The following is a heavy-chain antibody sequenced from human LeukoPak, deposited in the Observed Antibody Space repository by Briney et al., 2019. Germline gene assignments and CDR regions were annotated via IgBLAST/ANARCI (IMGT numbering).Heavy chain of an antibody. V-gene: IGHV4-4*09. D-gene: IGHD6-19*01. CDR1: GVSISSYY. CDR2: IYTSGST. Sequence: PSETLSLTCTVSGVSISSYYWSWIRQPPGKGLEWIGYIYTSGSTNYNPSLKSRVTISVDTSKNQFSLKLSSVTAADTAVYYCAQNGLGNWFDPWGQGTLVTVSS. CDR3: AQNGLGNWFDP. J-gene: IGHJ5*02.